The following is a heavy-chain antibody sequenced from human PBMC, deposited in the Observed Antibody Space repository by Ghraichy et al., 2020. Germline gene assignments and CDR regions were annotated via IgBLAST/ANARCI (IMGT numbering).Heavy chain of an antibody. CDR2: IKSETSGWTI. CDR3: TTNLAY. D-gene: IGHD1-14*01. CDR1: GFAFSNAW. Sequence: GGSLRLSCAASGFAFSNAWMSWVRQAPGKGLEWVGRIKSETSGWTIEYAAPVQHRFTISRDDSKNTLYLQMNSLKTEDTAVYYCTTNLAYWGRGTLVTVSS. V-gene: IGHV3-15*01. J-gene: IGHJ4*02.